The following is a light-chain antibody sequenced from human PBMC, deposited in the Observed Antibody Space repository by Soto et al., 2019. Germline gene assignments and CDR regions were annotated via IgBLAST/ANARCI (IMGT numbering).Light chain of an antibody. Sequence: DIQMTQSPSTLSASVGDRVTITCRARQSISSWLAWYQQKPGKAPKLLIYDASSLESGVPSRFSGSGSGTEFTLTISSLQPDDFATYYCKQYNSYWTFGQGTKVDIK. J-gene: IGKJ1*01. CDR1: QSISSW. CDR3: KQYNSYWT. CDR2: DAS. V-gene: IGKV1-5*01.